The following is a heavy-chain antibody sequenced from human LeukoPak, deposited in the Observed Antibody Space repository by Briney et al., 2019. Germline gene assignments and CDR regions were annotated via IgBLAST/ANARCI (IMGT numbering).Heavy chain of an antibody. J-gene: IGHJ4*02. CDR2: ISSSGSTI. Sequence: GGSLRLSCATSGFTFSTYSMNWVRQAPGKGLEWVSYISSSGSTIYYADSVKGRFTISRDNANNSLYLQMNSLRDEDTAVYYCVRDTMTGFWGQGTLVTVSS. V-gene: IGHV3-48*02. CDR3: VRDTMTGF. D-gene: IGHD3-22*01. CDR1: GFTFSTYS.